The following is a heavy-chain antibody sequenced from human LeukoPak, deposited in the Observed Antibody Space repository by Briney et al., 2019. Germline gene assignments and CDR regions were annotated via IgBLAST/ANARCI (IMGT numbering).Heavy chain of an antibody. CDR3: ARGWYSGSYRFDY. CDR2: IYYSGST. Sequence: PSETLSLTCTVSGDSISGYYRSWIRQPPGKTLEWIGFIYYSGSTNYNPSLKSRVTISVDTSKNQFSLNLNSVTAADTAVYYCARGWYSGSYRFDYWGQGSLVTVSS. CDR1: GDSISGYY. D-gene: IGHD1-26*01. J-gene: IGHJ4*02. V-gene: IGHV4-59*01.